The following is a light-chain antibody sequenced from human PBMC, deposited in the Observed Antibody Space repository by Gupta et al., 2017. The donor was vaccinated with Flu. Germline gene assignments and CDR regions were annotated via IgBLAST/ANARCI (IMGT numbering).Light chain of an antibody. J-gene: IGKJ4*01. Sequence: EIVMTQSPATLSVSPGERATLSCRASQSVSSNLAWYQQKPGQAPRLRIYGSFTRATGIPARFSGSGAGTEFTLTISSLHSEDFAVYYCQQYNNWPLTFGGGTKVEIK. CDR1: QSVSSN. CDR2: GSF. CDR3: QQYNNWPLT. V-gene: IGKV3-15*01.